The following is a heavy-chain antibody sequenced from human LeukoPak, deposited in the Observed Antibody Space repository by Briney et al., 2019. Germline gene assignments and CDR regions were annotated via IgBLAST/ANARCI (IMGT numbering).Heavy chain of an antibody. CDR1: GRSFTTYW. J-gene: IGHJ4*02. D-gene: IGHD5-18*01. CDR3: ARQGYTYGYDY. CDR2: IYPGDPDT. Sequence: GESLKISCKGSGRSFTTYWIGWVRQLPGKGLEWMGIIYPGDPDTRYSPSFQGQVTISADKSISTAYLQWSSLKASDTAMYYCARQGYTYGYDYWGQGTLVTVSS. V-gene: IGHV5-51*01.